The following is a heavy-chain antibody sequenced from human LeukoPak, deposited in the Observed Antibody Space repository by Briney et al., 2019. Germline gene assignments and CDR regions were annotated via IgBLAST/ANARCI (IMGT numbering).Heavy chain of an antibody. CDR2: IHDGGST. J-gene: IGHJ5*02. CDR3: ARGVSPSWLTWFDP. V-gene: IGHV4-59*01. CDR1: GASMTVYY. Sequence: PSETLSLTCTVCGASMTVYYWTWIRQAPGKEVEWIGYIHDGGSTNYNPSLKNRVTMLVDRSKNQFSLKLNSVTAADTAVYYCARGVSPSWLTWFDPWGQGTPVTVSS. D-gene: IGHD4-11*01.